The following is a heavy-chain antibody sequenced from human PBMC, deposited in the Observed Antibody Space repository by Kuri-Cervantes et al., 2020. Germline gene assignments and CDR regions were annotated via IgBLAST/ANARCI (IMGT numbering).Heavy chain of an antibody. J-gene: IGHJ6*03. V-gene: IGHV3-48*03. CDR1: GFTFSSYE. Sequence: GESLKISCAASGFTFSSYEMNWVRQAPGKGLEWVSYISSSGSTIYYTDSVKGRFTISRDNAKNSLYLQMNSLRAEDTAVYYCARVMEQQLGHYYYYYMDVWGKGTTVTVSS. CDR2: ISSSGSTI. D-gene: IGHD6-13*01. CDR3: ARVMEQQLGHYYYYYMDV.